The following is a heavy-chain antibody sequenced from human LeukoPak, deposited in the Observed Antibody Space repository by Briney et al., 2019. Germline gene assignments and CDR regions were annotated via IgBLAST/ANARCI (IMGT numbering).Heavy chain of an antibody. CDR3: ARALVVVIVGWFDP. Sequence: TSETLSLTCTVSGGSISSGGYYWSWIRQHPGKGLEWIGEINHSGSTNYNPSLKSRVTISVDTSKNQFSLKLSSVTAADTAVYYCARALVVVIVGWFDPWGQGTLVTVSS. CDR2: INHSGST. V-gene: IGHV4-39*07. D-gene: IGHD3-22*01. J-gene: IGHJ5*02. CDR1: GGSISSGGYY.